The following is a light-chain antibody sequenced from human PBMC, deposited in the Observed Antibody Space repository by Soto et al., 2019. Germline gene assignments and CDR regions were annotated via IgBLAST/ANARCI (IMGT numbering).Light chain of an antibody. CDR2: SSN. CDR1: SSDIGSNT. V-gene: IGLV1-44*01. CDR3: AAWDDSLGGHVV. Sequence: QSVLTQPPSASGTPGQRVTISCSGSSSDIGSNTVNWYRQLPGTAPKLLIYSSNQRPSGVPDRFSGSKSGTSASLAISGLQSEDEADDYCAAWDDSLGGHVVFGGGTKLTVL. J-gene: IGLJ2*01.